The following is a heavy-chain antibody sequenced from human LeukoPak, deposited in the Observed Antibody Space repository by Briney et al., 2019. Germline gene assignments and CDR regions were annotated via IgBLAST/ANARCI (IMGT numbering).Heavy chain of an antibody. CDR3: ARAHYDFWSGYYIDYYYYMDV. CDR2: ISSSSSYI. CDR1: GFTFSSYS. J-gene: IGHJ6*03. D-gene: IGHD3-3*01. Sequence: PGGSLRLSCAASGFTFSSYSMNWVRQAPGKGLEWVSSISSSSSYIYYADSVKGRFTISRDNAKNSLYLQMNSLRAEDTAVYYCARAHYDFWSGYYIDYYYYMDVWGKGTTVTVSS. V-gene: IGHV3-21*01.